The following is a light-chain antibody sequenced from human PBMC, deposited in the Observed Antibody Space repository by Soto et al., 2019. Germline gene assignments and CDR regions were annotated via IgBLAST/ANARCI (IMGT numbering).Light chain of an antibody. CDR2: GAS. CDR3: QHYNNLPFT. Sequence: EIVMTQSPATLSVFPGERATLSCRASQSVSSNLAWYQQKPGQAPTLLIYGASARATGIPARFSGSGSGTEFTLTISSLQSEDFAVYYCQHYNNLPFTFGQGTKLEIK. J-gene: IGKJ2*01. V-gene: IGKV3-15*01. CDR1: QSVSSN.